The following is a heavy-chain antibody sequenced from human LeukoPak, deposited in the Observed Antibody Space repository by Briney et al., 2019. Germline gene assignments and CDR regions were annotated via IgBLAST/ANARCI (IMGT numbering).Heavy chain of an antibody. J-gene: IGHJ4*02. CDR2: IYYSGST. D-gene: IGHD6-13*01. CDR3: ARETRYSSSWYL. Sequence: SETLSLTCTVSGGSISSSSYYWGWIRQPPGKGLEWIGSIYYSGSTYYNPSLKSRVTISVDTSKNQFSLKLSSVTAADTAVYYCARETRYSSSWYLRGQGTLVTVSS. V-gene: IGHV4-39*07. CDR1: GGSISSSSYY.